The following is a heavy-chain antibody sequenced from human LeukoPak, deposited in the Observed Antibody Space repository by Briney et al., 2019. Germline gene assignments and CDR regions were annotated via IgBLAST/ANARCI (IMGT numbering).Heavy chain of an antibody. CDR3: AKKSGAPANFDY. V-gene: IGHV3-43*02. CDR1: GFIFNNYG. CDR2: ISNDGGGT. Sequence: PGGSLRLSCAASGFIFNNYGLVWVRQAPGKGLEWVSAISNDGGGTTYADFVKGRFSISRDNSKNSLYLQMNSLRAEDTALYYCAKKSGAPANFDYWGRGTLVTVSS. J-gene: IGHJ4*02. D-gene: IGHD6-13*01.